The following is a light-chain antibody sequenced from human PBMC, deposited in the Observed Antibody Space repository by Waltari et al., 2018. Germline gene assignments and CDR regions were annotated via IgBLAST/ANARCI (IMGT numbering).Light chain of an antibody. V-gene: IGKV3-15*01. CDR2: TAS. J-gene: IGKJ1*01. CDR1: QGIGKR. Sequence: IVMTQSPATLSSSLGESVTLSCGASQGIGKRLACNQHRPGQSPRPLIYTASARATGIPDRFRGSGSGPEFTLVIDSLQSEDVAVYYCQQYNNWPQTFGQGTRVEI. CDR3: QQYNNWPQT.